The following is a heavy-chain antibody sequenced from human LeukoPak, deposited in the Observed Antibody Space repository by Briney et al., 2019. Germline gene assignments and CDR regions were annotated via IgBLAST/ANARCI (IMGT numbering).Heavy chain of an antibody. CDR1: GFTFSSYG. CDR3: AKDLVAAAGTGSAPFDY. Sequence: PGGSLRLSCAASGFTFSSYGMHWVRQAPGKGLEWVGRIKTKADGGTTDYAAPVKGRFTISRDNSKNTLYLQMNSLRAEDTAVYYCAKDLVAAAGTGSAPFDYWGQGTLVTVSS. CDR2: IKTKADGGTT. J-gene: IGHJ4*02. V-gene: IGHV3-15*01. D-gene: IGHD6-13*01.